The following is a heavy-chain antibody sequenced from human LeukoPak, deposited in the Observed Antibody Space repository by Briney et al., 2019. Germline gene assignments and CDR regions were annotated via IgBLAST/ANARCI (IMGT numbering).Heavy chain of an antibody. D-gene: IGHD3-10*01. CDR2: IYYSGST. CDR1: GGSISSYY. V-gene: IGHV4-59*12. CDR3: ARLGLLYGSGAQTFDY. J-gene: IGHJ4*02. Sequence: SETLSLTCTVSGGSISSYYWSWIRQPPGKGLEWIGYIYYSGSTNYNPSLKSRVTISVDTSKNQFSLKLSSVTAADTAVYYCARLGLLYGSGAQTFDYWGQGTLVTVSS.